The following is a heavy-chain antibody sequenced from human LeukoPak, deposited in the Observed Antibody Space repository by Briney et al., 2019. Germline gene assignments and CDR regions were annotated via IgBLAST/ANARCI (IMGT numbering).Heavy chain of an antibody. J-gene: IGHJ5*02. V-gene: IGHV4-39*07. CDR3: ARESRALVPGYNWFDP. CDR2: IYYSGST. CDR1: GGSISSSSYY. D-gene: IGHD4/OR15-4a*01. Sequence: SETLSLTCTVSGGSISSSSYYWGWIRQPPGKGLEWIGSIYYSGSTYYNPSLKSRVTISVDTSKNQFSLKLSSVTAADTAVYYCARESRALVPGYNWFDPWGQGTLVTVSS.